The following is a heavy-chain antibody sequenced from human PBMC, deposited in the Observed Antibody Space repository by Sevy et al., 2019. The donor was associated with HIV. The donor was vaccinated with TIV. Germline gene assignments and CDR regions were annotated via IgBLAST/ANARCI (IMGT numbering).Heavy chain of an antibody. V-gene: IGHV3-30*18. CDR2: ISSDGSDR. CDR1: GFTFSNYG. J-gene: IGHJ6*02. CDR3: ANSWGRFDGSSWIYYYYGMDV. Sequence: GGSLRLSCAASGFTFSNYGMHWVRQAPGKGLEWVAVISSDGSDRDYADSVKGRFTISRDNSKNTLDLQMNSLRADDTAVYYCANSWGRFDGSSWIYYYYGMDVWGQGTTVTVSS. D-gene: IGHD6-13*01.